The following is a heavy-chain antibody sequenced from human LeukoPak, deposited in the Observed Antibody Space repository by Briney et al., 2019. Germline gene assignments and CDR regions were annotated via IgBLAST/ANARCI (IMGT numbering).Heavy chain of an antibody. CDR1: GFTFSSYW. CDR2: ISGNGVGT. V-gene: IGHV3-23*01. Sequence: GGSLRLSCAASGFTFSSYWMSWVRQAPGKGLEWVSLISGNGVGTDYADSVKGRFTISRNNSKNTLYLQMNSLRAEDTAVYYCAFRGKVTVTTKGAFDFWGQGTMVTASS. J-gene: IGHJ3*01. D-gene: IGHD4-17*01. CDR3: AFRGKVTVTTKGAFDF.